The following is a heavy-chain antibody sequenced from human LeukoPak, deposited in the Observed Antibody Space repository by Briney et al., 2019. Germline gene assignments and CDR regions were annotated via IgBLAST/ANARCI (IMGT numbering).Heavy chain of an antibody. J-gene: IGHJ5*02. V-gene: IGHV4-38-2*02. Sequence: PSETLSLTCTVSGYSISSGYYWDWIRQPPGKGLEWAGTLSHSGSSYYNPSLKSRVTISVDTSKNQFSLNLSSVTAADTAVFYCARGVYNYGGHNWFDPWGQGTLVTVSS. CDR2: LSHSGSS. CDR3: ARGVYNYGGHNWFDP. D-gene: IGHD5-18*01. CDR1: GYSISSGYY.